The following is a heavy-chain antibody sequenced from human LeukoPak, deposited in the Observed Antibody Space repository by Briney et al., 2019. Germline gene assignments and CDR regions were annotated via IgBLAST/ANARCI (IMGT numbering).Heavy chain of an antibody. Sequence: APVNVSCKPSGSTFTSYGISWVRQAPGQGRGWMGWTSAYNGNTNYAQKLQGRVTMPTDTSTSTDYVELRSLRSDGTAVYYCARSAPWYSSSSFADRIHFDFWGQGPLVTVSS. J-gene: IGHJ4*02. V-gene: IGHV1-18*01. CDR3: ARSAPWYSSSSFADRIHFDF. CDR1: GSTFTSYG. CDR2: TSAYNGNT. D-gene: IGHD6-6*01.